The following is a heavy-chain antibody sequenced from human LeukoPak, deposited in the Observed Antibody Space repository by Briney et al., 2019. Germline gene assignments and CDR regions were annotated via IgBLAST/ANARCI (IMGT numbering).Heavy chain of an antibody. CDR1: GYTFTSYG. Sequence: GASVKVSCKASGYTFTSYGISWVRQAPGQGLEWMGWISAYNGNTNYAQKLQGRVTMTTHTTTSTAYMELRGLRSDETGVYYCARRSQTWFDPWGQGTLVTVSS. V-gene: IGHV1-18*01. CDR2: ISAYNGNT. CDR3: ARRSQTWFDP. J-gene: IGHJ5*02.